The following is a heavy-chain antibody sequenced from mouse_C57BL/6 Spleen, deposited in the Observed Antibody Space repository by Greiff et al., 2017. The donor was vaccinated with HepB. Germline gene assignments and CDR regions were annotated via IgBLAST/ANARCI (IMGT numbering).Heavy chain of an antibody. CDR2: INPYNGGT. CDR3: ARGNGSSPAWFAY. D-gene: IGHD1-1*01. V-gene: IGHV1-19*01. J-gene: IGHJ3*01. CDR1: GYTFTDYY. Sequence: EVQLQQSGPVLVKPGASVKMSCKASGYTFTDYYMNWVKQSHGKSLEWIGVINPYNGGTSYNQKFKGKATLTVDKSSSTAYMELNSLTSEDSAVYYWARGNGSSPAWFAYWGQGTLVTVSA.